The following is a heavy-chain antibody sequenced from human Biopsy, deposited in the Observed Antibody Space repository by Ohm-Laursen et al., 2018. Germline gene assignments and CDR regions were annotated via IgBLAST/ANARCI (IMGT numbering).Heavy chain of an antibody. J-gene: IGHJ5*02. Sequence: SDTLSLTWAVSGFSISSGYYWGWIRQPPGKGLEWIGSVYGSGKSYYNPSLKSRVTISVDVSKNQFSLKLSSVTAADTAVYYCARDRFDLLTPNWFDPWGQGTLVTVSS. CDR1: GFSISSGYY. CDR2: VYGSGKS. D-gene: IGHD3-9*01. V-gene: IGHV4-38-2*02. CDR3: ARDRFDLLTPNWFDP.